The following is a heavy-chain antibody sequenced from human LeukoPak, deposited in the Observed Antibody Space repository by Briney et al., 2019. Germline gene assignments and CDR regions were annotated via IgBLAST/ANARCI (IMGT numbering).Heavy chain of an antibody. CDR2: INHSGST. CDR3: ARGQYDYVWGSYRYYYGMDV. J-gene: IGHJ6*02. Sequence: SETLSLTCAVYGGSFSGYYWSWLRQPPGKGLEWIGEINHSGSTNYNPSLKSRGTISVDTSKNHFSLKLSSVTAADTAVYYCARGQYDYVWGSYRYYYGMDVWGQGTTVTVSS. V-gene: IGHV4-34*01. D-gene: IGHD3-16*02. CDR1: GGSFSGYY.